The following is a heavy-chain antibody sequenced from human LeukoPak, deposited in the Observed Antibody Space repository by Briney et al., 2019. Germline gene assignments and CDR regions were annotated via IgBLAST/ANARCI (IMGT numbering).Heavy chain of an antibody. CDR3: ARHRCSGGSCSLEDY. CDR2: IYYSGST. CDR1: GGSISSSSYY. J-gene: IGHJ4*02. D-gene: IGHD2-15*01. V-gene: IGHV4-39*01. Sequence: PSETPSLTCTVSGGSISSSSYYWGWIRQPPGKGLEWIGSIYYSGSTSYNPSLKSRVTISVDTSKNQFSLKLSSVTAADTAVYYCARHRCSGGSCSLEDYWGQGTLVTVSS.